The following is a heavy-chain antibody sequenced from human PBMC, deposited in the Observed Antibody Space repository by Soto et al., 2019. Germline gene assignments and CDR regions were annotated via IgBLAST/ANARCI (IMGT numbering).Heavy chain of an antibody. V-gene: IGHV3-64D*08. CDR1: GFTFSSYA. CDR2: ISSNGGST. D-gene: IGHD2-2*01. J-gene: IGHJ4*02. Sequence: GGSLRLSCSASGFTFSSYAMHWVRQAPGKGLEYVSAISSNGGSTYYADSVKGRFTISRDNAKNTLYLQMSSLRAEDTAVYYCVKDQRRCSSTSCYVDVVEGGYYFDYWGQGTLVTVSS. CDR3: VKDQRRCSSTSCYVDVVEGGYYFDY.